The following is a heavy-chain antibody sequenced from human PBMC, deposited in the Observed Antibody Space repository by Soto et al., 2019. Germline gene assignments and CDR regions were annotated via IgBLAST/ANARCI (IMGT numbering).Heavy chain of an antibody. CDR1: GGAFSKYA. D-gene: IGHD3-22*01. Sequence: QVQLVQSGAELKKPGSSVKVSCPASGGAFSKYAISWVRQAPGQGLEWMGEILAIFGTAHYAQQFQGRVSMTADESPRTVDMELRNLTSDDTTVYFCAGPDSSGHVQEFEYWGQGTLVSVSS. V-gene: IGHV1-69*01. CDR3: AGPDSSGHVQEFEY. J-gene: IGHJ4*02. CDR2: ILAIFGTA.